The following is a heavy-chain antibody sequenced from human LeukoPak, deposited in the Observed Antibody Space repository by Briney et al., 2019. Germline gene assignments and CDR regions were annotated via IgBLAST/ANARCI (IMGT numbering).Heavy chain of an antibody. V-gene: IGHV4-61*02. CDR3: ARSGTVGAMPV. D-gene: IGHD1-26*01. CDR2: ISGSGST. J-gene: IGHJ4*02. CDR1: GGSVSSGSYY. Sequence: SETLSLTCTVSGGSVSSGSYYWSWIRQPAGKRLEWIGRISGSGSTHYNPSLTSRVTMSVDTSENQFSLKLSSVTAADTAVYYCARSGTVGAMPVWGQGTLVTVSS.